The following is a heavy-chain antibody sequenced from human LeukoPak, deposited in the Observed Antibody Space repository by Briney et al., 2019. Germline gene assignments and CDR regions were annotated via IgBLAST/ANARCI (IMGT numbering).Heavy chain of an antibody. CDR3: ARTSGWLYYFDY. J-gene: IGHJ4*02. D-gene: IGHD6-19*01. CDR2: INHSGST. V-gene: IGHV4-34*01. Sequence: PSETLSLTCAVYGGSFSGYYWSWIRQPPGKGLEWIGEINHSGSTNYNPSLKSRVTISVDTSKNQFSLKLSSVTAADTAVYYCARTSGWLYYFDYWGQGTLVTVSS. CDR1: GGSFSGYY.